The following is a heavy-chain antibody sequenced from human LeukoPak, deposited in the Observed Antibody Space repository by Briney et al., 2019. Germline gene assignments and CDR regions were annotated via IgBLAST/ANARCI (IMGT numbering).Heavy chain of an antibody. J-gene: IGHJ4*02. CDR1: GITFINHA. Sequence: GRSLRLSCGASGITFINHAMDWVRQAPGKGLEWVAVISYDGSNTYYADSVKGRSTISRDNSKSTLYLQMNSLRVEDTAIYYCVRNPGVGSSWYCLHSWGQGTLVTVSS. D-gene: IGHD6-13*01. CDR3: VRNPGVGSSWYCLHS. CDR2: ISYDGSNT. V-gene: IGHV3-30-3*01.